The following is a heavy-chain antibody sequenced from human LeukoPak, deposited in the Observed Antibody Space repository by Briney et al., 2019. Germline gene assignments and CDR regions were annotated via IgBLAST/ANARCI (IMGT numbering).Heavy chain of an antibody. CDR3: AKQRYSGMSGSFDY. CDR1: GYTFSNYA. V-gene: IGHV3-23*01. CDR2: FSGSDGST. D-gene: IGHD2-21*01. J-gene: IGHJ4*02. Sequence: GGSLRLSCAASGYTFSNYAMSWVRLAPGKGLEWVSTFSGSDGSTYYADSVKGRFTISRDNSKNTLFLEMNRLRAEDSAVYYCAKQRYSGMSGSFDYWGQGTLVTVSS.